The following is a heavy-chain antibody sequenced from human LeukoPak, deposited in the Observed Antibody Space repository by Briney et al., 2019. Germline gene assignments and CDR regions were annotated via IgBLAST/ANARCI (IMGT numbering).Heavy chain of an antibody. V-gene: IGHV1-18*01. CDR1: GYTFTSYG. J-gene: IGHJ5*02. D-gene: IGHD3-22*01. CDR3: ARDGRHRLSGYGGWFDP. Sequence: ASVTVSCKASGYTFTSYGISWVRQAPGQGLEWMGWISAYNGNTNYAQKLQGRVTITTDTSTSTAYMEMRSLRSDDTAVYFCARDGRHRLSGYGGWFDPWGQGTLVTVSS. CDR2: ISAYNGNT.